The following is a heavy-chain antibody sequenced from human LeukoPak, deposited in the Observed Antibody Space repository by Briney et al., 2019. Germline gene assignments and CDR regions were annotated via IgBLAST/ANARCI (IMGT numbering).Heavy chain of an antibody. V-gene: IGHV1-8*03. J-gene: IGHJ4*02. CDR1: GYTFTTYD. D-gene: IGHD6-19*01. CDR3: AREVAVAGIYGSSDYCDF. CDR2: VNPSTGDT. Sequence: VASVKVSCKASGYTFTTYDINWVRQAAGQGLEWMGFVNPSTGDTGYAQKFQGRLTIARNTSISTAYLELSSLGSEDTAVYYCAREVAVAGIYGSSDYCDFWGQGTLVTVSS.